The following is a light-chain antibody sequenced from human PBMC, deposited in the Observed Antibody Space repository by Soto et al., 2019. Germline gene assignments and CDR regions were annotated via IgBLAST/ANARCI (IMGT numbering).Light chain of an antibody. J-gene: IGKJ2*02. CDR2: SAS. CDR3: QQYNNWPPWT. V-gene: IGKV3-15*01. Sequence: EIVMTQSPATLSVSPGERATLSCRASQSVSSNLAWYQQKPGQAPRLLIYSASTRATGIPARFSGSGSGTEFTLTISSLQSEDFAVYYCQQYNNWPPWTFGQGTKLEIK. CDR1: QSVSSN.